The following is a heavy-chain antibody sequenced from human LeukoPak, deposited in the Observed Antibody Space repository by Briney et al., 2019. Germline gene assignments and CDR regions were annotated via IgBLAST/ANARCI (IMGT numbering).Heavy chain of an antibody. CDR1: GGSFRGYY. D-gene: IGHD6-13*01. CDR3: ARGGNGSWYRGGYYGMDV. CDR2: INHSGST. J-gene: IGHJ6*02. V-gene: IGHV4-34*01. Sequence: PSETLSLTCAVYGGSFRGYYWSWIRQPPGKGLEWIGEINHSGSTNYNPSLKSRVTISVDTSKNQFSLKLSSVTAADTAVYYCARGGNGSWYRGGYYGMDVWGQGTTVTVSS.